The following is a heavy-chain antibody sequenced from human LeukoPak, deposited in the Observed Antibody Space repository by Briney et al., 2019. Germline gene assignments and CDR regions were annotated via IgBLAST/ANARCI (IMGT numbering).Heavy chain of an antibody. D-gene: IGHD1-26*01. CDR1: GFTFSSYE. CDR2: INHSGST. CDR3: ARGATILTYSGSYYWFDY. V-gene: IGHV4-34*01. J-gene: IGHJ4*02. Sequence: LRLSCAASGFTFSSYEMNWVRQPPGKGLEWIGEINHSGSTNYNPSLKSRVTISVDTSKNQFSLKLSSVTAADTAVYYCARGATILTYSGSYYWFDYWGQGTLVTVSS.